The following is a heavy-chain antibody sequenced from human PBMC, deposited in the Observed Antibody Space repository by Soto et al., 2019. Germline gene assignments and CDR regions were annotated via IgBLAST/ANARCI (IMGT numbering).Heavy chain of an antibody. CDR3: ARSSGGNFGIIIEGTNWFAP. CDR1: RDTFTRYY. D-gene: IGHD1-26*01. V-gene: IGHV1-46*01. CDR2: INPHGGST. J-gene: IGHJ5*02. Sequence: ASVKVSCKPPRDTFTRYYINWLRQAPGQGLEWMGVINPHGGSTAYAQKFKGRVTLTRDTSASTVYMEVSSLTSEDTAMYYCARSSGGNFGIIIEGTNWFAPWGQGTLVTVSS.